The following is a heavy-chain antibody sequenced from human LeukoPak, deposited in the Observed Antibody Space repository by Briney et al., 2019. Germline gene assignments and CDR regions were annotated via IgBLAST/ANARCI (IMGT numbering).Heavy chain of an antibody. D-gene: IGHD6-13*01. J-gene: IGHJ5*02. CDR2: INPSGGST. V-gene: IGHV1-46*01. CDR3: ARGRIAAAGTDLNWFDP. CDR1: GYTFTSYY. Sequence: GASVKVSCKASGYTFTSYYMHWVRQAPGQGLEWMGIINPSGGSTSYAQKFQGRVTMTRDTSTSTVYMELSSLRSEDTAVYYCARGRIAAAGTDLNWFDPWDQGTLVTVSS.